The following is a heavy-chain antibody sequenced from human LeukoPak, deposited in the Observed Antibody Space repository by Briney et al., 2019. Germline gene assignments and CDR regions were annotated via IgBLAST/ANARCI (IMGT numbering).Heavy chain of an antibody. V-gene: IGHV1-69*05. Sequence: SVKVSCKASGGTFSSYAISWVRQAPGQGLEWMGGIIPIFGTANYAQKLQGRVTMTTDTSTSTAYMELRSLRSDDTAVYYCARGGSSRATVTSNWGQGTLVTVSS. J-gene: IGHJ4*02. CDR2: IIPIFGTA. CDR3: ARGGSSRATVTSN. CDR1: GGTFSSYA. D-gene: IGHD4-17*01.